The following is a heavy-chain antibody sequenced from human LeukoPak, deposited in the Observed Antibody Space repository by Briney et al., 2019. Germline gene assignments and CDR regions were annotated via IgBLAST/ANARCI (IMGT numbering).Heavy chain of an antibody. D-gene: IGHD1-26*01. J-gene: IGHJ6*03. CDR1: GGSFSNYY. CDR3: ARGVGWPHTMTYYYYYMDV. Sequence: PSETLSLTCAVYGGSFSNYYHSWIRQPPGKGLEWIGEIKHSGSTNYNPSLKSRVTMSVDTSKNQFSLNLSSVTAADAAVYYCARGVGWPHTMTYYYYYMDVWGKGTPVTVSS. CDR2: IKHSGST. V-gene: IGHV4-34*01.